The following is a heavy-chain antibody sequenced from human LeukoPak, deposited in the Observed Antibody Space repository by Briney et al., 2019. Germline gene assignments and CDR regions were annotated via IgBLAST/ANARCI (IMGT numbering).Heavy chain of an antibody. CDR3: ARHLPYCSGGSCYSDYSDY. J-gene: IGHJ4*02. CDR2: IIPILGIA. D-gene: IGHD2-15*01. V-gene: IGHV1-69*04. Sequence: SVKVSCKASGGTFSSYATSWVRQAPGQGLEWMGRIIPILGIANYAQEFQGRVTITADKSTSTAYMELSSLRSGDTAVYYCARHLPYCSGGSCYSDYSDYWGQGTLVTVSS. CDR1: GGTFSSYA.